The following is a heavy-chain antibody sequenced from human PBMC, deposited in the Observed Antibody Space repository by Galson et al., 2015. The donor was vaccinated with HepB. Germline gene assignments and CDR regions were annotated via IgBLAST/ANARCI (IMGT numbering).Heavy chain of an antibody. V-gene: IGHV3-30*18. CDR1: GFIFSSYA. CDR3: VKDQGSYDFHHYGMDV. CDR2: TSYDGNEA. Sequence: SLRLSCAASGFIFSSYAMNWVRQAPGKGLEWVALTSYDGNEADYGNSVKGRFTISRDNSRSSLYLQMNSLRAEDTAVYYCVKDQGSYDFHHYGMDVWGQGTTVIVSS. J-gene: IGHJ6*02. D-gene: IGHD5-18*01.